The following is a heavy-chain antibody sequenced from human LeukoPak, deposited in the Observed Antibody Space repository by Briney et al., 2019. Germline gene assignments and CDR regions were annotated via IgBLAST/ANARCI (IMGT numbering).Heavy chain of an antibody. CDR1: GVSISSNY. V-gene: IGHV4-59*12. Sequence: SETLSLTCTVSGVSISSNYWSWIRQPPGKGLEWIGYIYYSGSTNYNPSLKSRVTISLDTSRNQFSLKLNSVTAADTAVYYCAKSNGYGLVDIWGQGTMVTVSS. CDR2: IYYSGST. CDR3: AKSNGYGLVDI. D-gene: IGHD3-10*01. J-gene: IGHJ3*02.